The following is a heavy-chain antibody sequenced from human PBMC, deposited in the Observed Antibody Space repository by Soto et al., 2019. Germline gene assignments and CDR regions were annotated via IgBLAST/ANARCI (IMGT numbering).Heavy chain of an antibody. Sequence: EVQLVESGGGLVQPGGSLRLSCAASGFTFSSYSMNWVRQAPGKGLEWVSYISSSSNSVYYADSVKGRFTISRDNAKQPMQRQMISLRAVDPAVYYCASPVECSPTSCIRWGHGTLVTVSS. CDR2: ISSSSNSV. V-gene: IGHV3-48*01. D-gene: IGHD2-2*01. J-gene: IGHJ4*01. CDR3: ASPVECSPTSCIR. CDR1: GFTFSSYS.